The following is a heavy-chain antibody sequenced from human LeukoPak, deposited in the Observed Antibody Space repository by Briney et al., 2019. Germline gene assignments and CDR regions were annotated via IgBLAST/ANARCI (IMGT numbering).Heavy chain of an antibody. Sequence: SETLSLTCTVSGGSISSYYWSWIRQPAGKGLEWIGRIYTSGSTNYNPSLKSRVTMSVDTSKNQFSLKLSSVTAADTAVYYCARDQGSGWYHYYFDYWGQGTLVTVSS. CDR3: ARDQGSGWYHYYFDY. CDR1: GGSISSYY. D-gene: IGHD6-19*01. V-gene: IGHV4-4*07. CDR2: IYTSGST. J-gene: IGHJ4*02.